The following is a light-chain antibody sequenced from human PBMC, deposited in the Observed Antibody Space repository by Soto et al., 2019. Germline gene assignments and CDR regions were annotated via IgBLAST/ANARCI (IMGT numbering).Light chain of an antibody. CDR2: AAS. CDR3: QQYYSYPLFT. CDR1: QGISSY. J-gene: IGKJ3*01. Sequence: AIRMTQSPSSFSASTGDRVTITCRASQGISSYLAWYHQKPGKAPKLLIYAASTLQSGVPSRFSGSGSGTDFTLTISCLQSEDFATYYCQQYYSYPLFTFGPGTKVDIK. V-gene: IGKV1-8*01.